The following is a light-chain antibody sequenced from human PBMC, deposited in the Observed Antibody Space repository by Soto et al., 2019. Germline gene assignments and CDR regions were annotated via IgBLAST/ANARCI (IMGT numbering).Light chain of an antibody. Sequence: QSVLTQAASVSGSPGQSITISCTGTSSDVGGYNYVSWYQQHPGKAPKLMIYDVSNRPSGVSNRFSGSKSGNTASLTISGLQAEDEADYYCSLYTISSTLVFGTGTKLTVL. J-gene: IGLJ1*01. V-gene: IGLV2-14*01. CDR1: SSDVGGYNY. CDR3: SLYTISSTLV. CDR2: DVS.